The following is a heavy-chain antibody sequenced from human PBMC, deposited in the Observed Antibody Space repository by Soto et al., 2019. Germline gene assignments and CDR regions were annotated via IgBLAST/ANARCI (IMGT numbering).Heavy chain of an antibody. CDR2: MYNSGST. D-gene: IGHD6-19*01. CDR1: GGSVSSGSYY. CDR3: ARVSSGWYYFDY. V-gene: IGHV4-61*01. J-gene: IGHJ4*02. Sequence: SETLSLTCTVSGGSVSSGSYYWSWIRQPPGKGLEWIGYMYNSGSTNYNPSLKSRVIISVDTSKNQFSLKLSSVTAADTAVYYCARVSSGWYYFDYWGQGTLVTV.